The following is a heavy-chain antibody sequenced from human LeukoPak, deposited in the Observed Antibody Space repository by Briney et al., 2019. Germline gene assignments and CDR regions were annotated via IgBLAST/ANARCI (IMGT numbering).Heavy chain of an antibody. V-gene: IGHV1-24*01. J-gene: IGHJ6*02. Sequence: ASVKVSCKVSGYTLTELSMHWVRQAPGIGLEWMGGFDPEDGETIYAQKFQGRVTMTEDTSTDTAYMELSSLRSEDTAVYYCATYSSGSYLLYYYGMDVWGQGTTVTVSS. D-gene: IGHD3-10*01. CDR3: ATYSSGSYLLYYYGMDV. CDR2: FDPEDGET. CDR1: GYTLTELS.